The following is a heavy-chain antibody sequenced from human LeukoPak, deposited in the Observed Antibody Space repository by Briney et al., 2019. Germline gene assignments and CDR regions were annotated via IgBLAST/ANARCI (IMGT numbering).Heavy chain of an antibody. CDR1: GGTFSSYA. CDR2: IIPILGIA. D-gene: IGHD4-23*01. CDR3: ARASLTVVTPFDY. J-gene: IGHJ4*02. Sequence: ASVKVSCKASGGTFSSYAISWVRQAPGQGLEWMGRIIPILGIANYAQKFQGRVTITADKSTSTAYMELSSLRSEDTAVHYCARASLTVVTPFDYWGQGTLVTVSS. V-gene: IGHV1-69*04.